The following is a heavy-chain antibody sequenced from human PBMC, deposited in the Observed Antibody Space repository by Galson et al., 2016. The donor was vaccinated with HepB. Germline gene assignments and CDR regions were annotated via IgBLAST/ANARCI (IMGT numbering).Heavy chain of an antibody. CDR3: ARGGYEPFDD. J-gene: IGHJ4*02. V-gene: IGHV3-74*03. D-gene: IGHD5-12*01. CDR1: GFTFRTHW. CDR2: INPEATTT. Sequence: LRLSCAASGFTFRTHWMHWVRQTPGRGLVWVSRINPEATTTTYADSVKGRFTVSRDNAKSTLYLQMNSLRAEDTAVYYCARGGYEPFDDWGQGTLVTVSS.